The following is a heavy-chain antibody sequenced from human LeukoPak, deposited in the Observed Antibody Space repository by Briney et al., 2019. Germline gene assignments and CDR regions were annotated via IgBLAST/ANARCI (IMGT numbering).Heavy chain of an antibody. CDR3: ARGWYQLLSDY. CDR2: IRYDGSNE. J-gene: IGHJ4*02. CDR1: GFAFNTYA. V-gene: IGHV3-33*01. Sequence: PGRSLRLSCAASGFAFNTYAMHWVRQAPGKGLEWVAIIRYDGSNENYVDSVQGRFTIFRDNAKNSLYLQMNSLRAEDTALYYCARGWYQLLSDYWGQGTLVTVSS. D-gene: IGHD2-2*01.